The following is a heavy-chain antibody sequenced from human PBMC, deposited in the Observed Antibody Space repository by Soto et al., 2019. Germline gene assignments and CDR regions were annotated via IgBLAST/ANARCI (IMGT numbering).Heavy chain of an antibody. D-gene: IGHD1-26*01. V-gene: IGHV2-5*02. J-gene: IGHJ4*02. Sequence: QITLEESGITLVKPTQTLTLTCIFSGFSLNTNGVGVGWIRQPPGKALEWLALIYWDDDKRYSPSLKNRLTITKHTSKNQVVLTMTNMDPVETATYYCAHRRGAPGHFDYWGQGTLVTVSS. CDR2: IYWDDDK. CDR3: AHRRGAPGHFDY. CDR1: GFSLNTNGVG.